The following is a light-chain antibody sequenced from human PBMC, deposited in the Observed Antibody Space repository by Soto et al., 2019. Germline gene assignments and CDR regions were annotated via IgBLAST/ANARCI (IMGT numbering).Light chain of an antibody. Sequence: EIVMTQSPATLSVSPGERATLSCRASQSVSSNLAWYQQNPGQAPRLLIYGASTRATGIPARFTGSGSGTEFTLTISSLRSEDFAVYYCQQYNNWPRTFGQGTKVEI. V-gene: IGKV3-15*01. CDR1: QSVSSN. J-gene: IGKJ1*01. CDR2: GAS. CDR3: QQYNNWPRT.